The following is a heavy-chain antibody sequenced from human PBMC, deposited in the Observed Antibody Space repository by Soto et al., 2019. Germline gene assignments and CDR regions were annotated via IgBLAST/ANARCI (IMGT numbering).Heavy chain of an antibody. D-gene: IGHD2-2*01. CDR2: IYYSGNT. J-gene: IGHJ4*02. Sequence: PSETLSLTCTVSGGSITSSNYHWGWSRQPPGKGLEWIGTIYYSGNTYYNPSLKSRVTISMDASKNQFSLTLSSVAVADTAVYYCSRLTNARPGDDWGQGTRVTVSS. CDR1: GGSITSSNYH. V-gene: IGHV4-39*01. CDR3: SRLTNARPGDD.